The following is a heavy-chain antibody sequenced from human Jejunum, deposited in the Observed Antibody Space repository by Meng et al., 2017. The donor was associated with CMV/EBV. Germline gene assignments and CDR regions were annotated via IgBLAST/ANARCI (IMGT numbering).Heavy chain of an antibody. V-gene: IGHV3-30*04. Sequence: GFTFNTDAMHWIRQAPGKGLEWVAVISYEGSNRYYVESVQGRFTISRDNSNSTLYLQMNSLRTEDTAMYYCARDLIPWASGTPDHWGQGTLVTVSS. J-gene: IGHJ5*02. CDR3: ARDLIPWASGTPDH. CDR1: GFTFNTDA. D-gene: IGHD3-10*01. CDR2: ISYEGSNR.